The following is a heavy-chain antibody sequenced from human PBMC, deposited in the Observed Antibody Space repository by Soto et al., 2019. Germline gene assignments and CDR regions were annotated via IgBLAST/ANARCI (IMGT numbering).Heavy chain of an antibody. J-gene: IGHJ6*02. CDR1: GFTFSSYS. CDR3: ARDTVSGRNYYYYGMDV. CDR2: ISSSSSYI. Sequence: GGSLRLSCAASGFTFSSYSMNWVRQAPGKGLEWVSSISSSSSYIYYADSVKGRFTISRDNAKNSLYLQMNSLRAEDTAVYYCARDTVSGRNYYYYGMDVWGQGTTVTVSS. V-gene: IGHV3-21*01. D-gene: IGHD5-12*01.